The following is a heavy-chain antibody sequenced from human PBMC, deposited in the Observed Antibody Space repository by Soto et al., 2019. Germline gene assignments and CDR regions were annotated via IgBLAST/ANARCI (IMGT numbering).Heavy chain of an antibody. CDR3: ARDHPYYDFWSGYYRAYFDY. CDR2: IKQDGSEK. D-gene: IGHD3-3*01. J-gene: IGHJ4*02. V-gene: IGHV3-7*05. CDR1: GFTFSSYW. Sequence: GGSLRLSCAASGFTFSSYWMSWVRQAPGKGLEWVANIKQDGSEKYYVDSVKGRFTISRDNAKNSLYLQMNSLRAEDTAVYYCARDHPYYDFWSGYYRAYFDYWGQGTLVTVSS.